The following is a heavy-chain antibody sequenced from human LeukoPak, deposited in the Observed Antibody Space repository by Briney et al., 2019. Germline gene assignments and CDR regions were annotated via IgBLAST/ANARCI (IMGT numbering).Heavy chain of an antibody. CDR2: IYHSRST. CDR3: ARIWPDL. V-gene: IGHV4-38-2*02. CDR1: GYSISSGYY. D-gene: IGHD3-10*01. J-gene: IGHJ2*01. Sequence: SETLSLTCTVSGYSISSGYYWGWIRQPPGKGLEWIGSIYHSRSTYYNPSLKSRVTISVDTSKKQFSLKLNSVTAADTAVYYCARIWPDLWGRGTLVTASS.